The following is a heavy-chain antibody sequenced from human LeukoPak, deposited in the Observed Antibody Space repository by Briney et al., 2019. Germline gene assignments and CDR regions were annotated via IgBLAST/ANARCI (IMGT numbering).Heavy chain of an antibody. CDR1: GFTFSDYY. CDR2: ISSSSSHI. D-gene: IGHD3-22*01. V-gene: IGHV3-11*04. Sequence: GGSLRLSCAASGFTFSDYYMSWIRQAPGKGLEWVSYISSSSSHIYYADSVKGRFTISRDNAKNSLYLQMNSLRAEDTAVYYCARDWSYYYDSSGYPSYWGQGTLVTVSS. J-gene: IGHJ4*02. CDR3: ARDWSYYYDSSGYPSY.